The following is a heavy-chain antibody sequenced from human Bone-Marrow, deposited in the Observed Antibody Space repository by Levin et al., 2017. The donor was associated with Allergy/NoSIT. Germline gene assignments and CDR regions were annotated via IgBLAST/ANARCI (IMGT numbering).Heavy chain of an antibody. D-gene: IGHD2-8*01. CDR1: GFTFSSYG. CDR3: AREDCTNGVCFYDAFDI. V-gene: IGHV3-33*01. CDR2: IWYDGSNK. Sequence: GGSLRLSCAASGFTFSSYGMHWVRQAPGKGLEWVAVIWYDGSNKYYADSVKGRFTISRDNSKNTLYLQMNSLRAEDTAVYYCAREDCTNGVCFYDAFDIWGQGTMVTVSS. J-gene: IGHJ3*02.